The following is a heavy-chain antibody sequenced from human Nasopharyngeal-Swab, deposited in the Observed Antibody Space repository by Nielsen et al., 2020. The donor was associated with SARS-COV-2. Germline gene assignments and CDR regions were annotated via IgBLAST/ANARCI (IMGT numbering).Heavy chain of an antibody. V-gene: IGHV3-48*03. CDR2: SSSSGDTI. CDR1: GFSFSSYE. D-gene: IGHD2-2*02. J-gene: IGHJ4*02. Sequence: GSLRLSCVASGFSFSSYEMNWVRQAPGKGLEWVSYSSSSGDTIYYADSVKGRFTFSKDNAKNSLFLQMNSLRAEDTAVYYCARVSLNTVDYWGQGTLVSVSS. CDR3: ARVSLNTVDY.